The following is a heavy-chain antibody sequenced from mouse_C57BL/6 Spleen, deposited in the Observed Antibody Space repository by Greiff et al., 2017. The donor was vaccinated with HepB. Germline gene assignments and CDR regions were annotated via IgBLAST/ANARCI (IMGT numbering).Heavy chain of an antibody. J-gene: IGHJ4*01. V-gene: IGHV1-85*01. Sequence: QVQLQQSGPELVKPGASVKLSCKASGYTLTSYDINWVKQRPGQGLEWIGWIYPRDGSTKYNEKFKGKATLTVDTSSSTAYMELHSLTSEDSAVYFCARSPHYYGSSLYYAMDYWGQGTSVTVSS. CDR3: ARSPHYYGSSLYYAMDY. CDR1: GYTLTSYD. D-gene: IGHD1-1*01. CDR2: IYPRDGST.